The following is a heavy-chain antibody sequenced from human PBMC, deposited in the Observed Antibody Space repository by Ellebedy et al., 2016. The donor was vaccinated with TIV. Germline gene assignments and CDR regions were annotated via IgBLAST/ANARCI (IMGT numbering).Heavy chain of an antibody. D-gene: IGHD3-10*01. Sequence: AASVKVSCKASGYTFTSNAMHWVRQAPGQGLEWMGWRNVDNGNTKYSQKFQGRVTITRDTSASTGYMELGSLRSEDTAVYYCVRERRYGETQFWFDPWGQGTLVSVSS. J-gene: IGHJ5*02. CDR3: VRERRYGETQFWFDP. CDR2: RNVDNGNT. CDR1: GYTFTSNA. V-gene: IGHV1-3*01.